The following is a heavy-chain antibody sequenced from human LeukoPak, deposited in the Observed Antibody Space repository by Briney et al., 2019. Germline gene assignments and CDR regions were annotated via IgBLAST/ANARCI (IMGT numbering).Heavy chain of an antibody. CDR1: GGSISSSSYY. J-gene: IGHJ4*02. CDR2: IYYSGST. CDR3: ARGKYGSGSYYYY. Sequence: PSETLSLTCTVSGGSISSSSYYWGWIRQPPGKGLEWIGSIYYSGSTYYNPSLKSRVTISVDTSKNQFSLKLSSVTAADTAVYYCARGKYGSGSYYYYWGQGTLVTVSS. D-gene: IGHD3-10*01. V-gene: IGHV4-39*07.